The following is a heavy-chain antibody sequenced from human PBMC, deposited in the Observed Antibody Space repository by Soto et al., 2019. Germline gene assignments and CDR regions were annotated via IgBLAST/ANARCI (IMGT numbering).Heavy chain of an antibody. CDR2: ISSSGDAI. CDR1: GFIFSDYT. CDR3: ARCRGGSTWLVGVYCFFGMVA. J-gene: IGHJ6*02. Sequence: EVQLVESGGDLVQPGGSLRLSCAASGFIFSDYTMTWVRQAPGRGLEFVSHISSSGDAIFYAESVKGRFTVSRDNAKNSLYLQMNSLRDDDTAVYFCARCRGGSTWLVGVYCFFGMVAWGQGTAFTVSS. D-gene: IGHD1-26*01. V-gene: IGHV3-48*02.